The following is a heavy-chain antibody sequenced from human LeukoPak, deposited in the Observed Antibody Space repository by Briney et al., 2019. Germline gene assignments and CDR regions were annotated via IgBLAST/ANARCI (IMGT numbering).Heavy chain of an antibody. CDR3: AKTSSVAARGPFDI. CDR2: IFHSGTT. CDR1: GYSISSGCY. D-gene: IGHD6-6*01. V-gene: IGHV4-38-2*02. J-gene: IGHJ3*02. Sequence: SETLSLTCTVSGYSISSGCYWGWIRQPPGKGLEWIGSIFHSGTTSQNPSLKSRVTISVDTSKNQFSLRLSSVTAADTAIYYCAKTSSVAARGPFDIWGLGTVVTVSP.